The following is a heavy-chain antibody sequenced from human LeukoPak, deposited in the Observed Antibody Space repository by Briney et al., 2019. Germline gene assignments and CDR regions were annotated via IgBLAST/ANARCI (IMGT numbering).Heavy chain of an antibody. CDR3: ARTIDYYDSSGYYYKYFQH. V-gene: IGHV4-39*07. CDR2: IYYSGST. D-gene: IGHD3-22*01. J-gene: IGHJ1*01. CDR1: GGSISSSSYY. Sequence: PSETLSLTCTVSGGSISSSSYYWGWIRQPPGKGLEWIGSIYYSGSTYYNPSLKSRVTISVDTSKNQFSLKLSSVTAADTAVYYCARTIDYYDSSGYYYKYFQHWGQGTLVTVSS.